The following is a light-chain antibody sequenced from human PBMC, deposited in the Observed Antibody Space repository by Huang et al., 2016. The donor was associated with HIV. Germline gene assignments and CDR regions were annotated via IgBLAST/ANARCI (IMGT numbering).Light chain of an antibody. Sequence: DIQMTQSPSFLSASVGDRVTITCRASQDISYFLNWYQQKSDKAHKLLIYGASTLHSGFPSRLSGRGSGTDFTLTINNLQPEDFATYFCQQSYGNLITFGQGSRVEIK. CDR2: GAS. CDR3: QQSYGNLIT. J-gene: IGKJ5*01. V-gene: IGKV1-39*01. CDR1: QDISYF.